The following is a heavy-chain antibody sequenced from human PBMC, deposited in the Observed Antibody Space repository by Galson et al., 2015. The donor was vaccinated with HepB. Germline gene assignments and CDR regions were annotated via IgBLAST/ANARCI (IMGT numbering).Heavy chain of an antibody. CDR2: ISYDGSNK. Sequence: SLRLSCAASGFTFSSYGMHWVRQAPGKGLEWVAVISYDGSNKYYADSVKGRFTISRDNSKNTLYLQMNSLRAEDTAVYYCAKEPVPAANGYYYYYYMDVWGKGTTVTVSS. CDR3: AKEPVPAANGYYYYYYMDV. V-gene: IGHV3-30*18. J-gene: IGHJ6*03. D-gene: IGHD2-2*01. CDR1: GFTFSSYG.